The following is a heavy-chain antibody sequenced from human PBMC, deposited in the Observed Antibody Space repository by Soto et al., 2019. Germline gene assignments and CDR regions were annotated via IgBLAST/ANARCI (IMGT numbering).Heavy chain of an antibody. D-gene: IGHD3-9*01. J-gene: IGHJ5*02. CDR3: ARDSGLGGFDP. V-gene: IGHV4-30-2*01. Sequence: LQLQGSGSGLVKPSQTLSLTCAVSGASISSSGYTWSWIRQPPGKGLEWIGYIYHSGSTYYNPSLKSRVTISVDKSKNQFSLNLTYVPAADTAVYYCARDSGLGGFDPWGQGTLVTVSS. CDR1: GASISSSGYT. CDR2: IYHSGST.